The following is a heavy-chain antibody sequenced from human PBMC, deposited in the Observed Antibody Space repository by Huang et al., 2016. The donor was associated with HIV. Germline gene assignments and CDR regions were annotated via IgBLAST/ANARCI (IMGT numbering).Heavy chain of an antibody. J-gene: IGHJ4*02. CDR2: ISEHLWKT. CDR3: ARATDVEPKSGVEAKSGACFDF. Sequence: QVRLLQSGAEVMKPGASVKVSCNTFGYSFNRDGVGWVRQVPGQGLEWMGGISEHLWKTEYAQRCQGRVTMSSDTPTATGYMELRSLKSDDTAVYYCARATDVEPKSGVEAKSGACFDFWGQGTLVTVSS. V-gene: IGHV1-18*01. CDR1: GYSFNRDG. D-gene: IGHD1-1*01.